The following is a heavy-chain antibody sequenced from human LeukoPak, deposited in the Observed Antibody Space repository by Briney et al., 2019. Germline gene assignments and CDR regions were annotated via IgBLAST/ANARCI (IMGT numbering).Heavy chain of an antibody. CDR2: IWYDGSNK. V-gene: IGHV3-33*01. CDR3: ARDRAGSGWYFYYYYYGMDV. CDR1: GFTFSSYG. Sequence: PGGSLRLSCAASGFTFSSYGMHWVRQAPGKGLEWVAVIWYDGSNKYYADSVKGRFTISRDNSKNTLYLQMNSLRAEDTAVYYCARDRAGSGWYFYYYYYGMDVWGQGTTVTVSS. J-gene: IGHJ6*02. D-gene: IGHD6-19*01.